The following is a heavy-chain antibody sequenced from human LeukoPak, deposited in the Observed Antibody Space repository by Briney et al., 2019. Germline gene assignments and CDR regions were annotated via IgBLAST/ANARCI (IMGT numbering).Heavy chain of an antibody. D-gene: IGHD6-13*01. J-gene: IGHJ4*02. Sequence: GGSLRLSCAASGFTFSSYSMNWVRQAPGKGLEWVSSISSSSSYIYYADSVKGRFTISRDNAKSSLYLQMNSLRAEDTAVYYCASQGPSGQQLKAAEDYWGQGTLVTVSS. CDR2: ISSSSSYI. CDR3: ASQGPSGQQLKAAEDY. CDR1: GFTFSSYS. V-gene: IGHV3-21*01.